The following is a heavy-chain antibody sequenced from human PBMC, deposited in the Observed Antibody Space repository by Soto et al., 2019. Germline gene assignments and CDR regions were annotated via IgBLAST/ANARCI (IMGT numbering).Heavy chain of an antibody. J-gene: IGHJ5*02. V-gene: IGHV4-59*08. CDR3: ARVPAEDYGDYVSPNWFDP. CDR2: IYYSGST. Sequence: SETLSLTCTVSGGSISSYYWSWIRQPPGKGLEWIGYIYYSGSTNYNPSLKSRVTISVDTSKNQFSLKLSSVTAADTAVYYCARVPAEDYGDYVSPNWFDPWGQGTLVTVSS. CDR1: GGSISSYY. D-gene: IGHD4-17*01.